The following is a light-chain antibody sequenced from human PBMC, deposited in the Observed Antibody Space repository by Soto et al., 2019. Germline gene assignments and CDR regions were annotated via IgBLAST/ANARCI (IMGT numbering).Light chain of an antibody. CDR2: DVS. V-gene: IGKV1-5*01. CDR1: QSIGDS. Sequence: DIQMTQSPSTLSASVGDRVTITCRASQSIGDSLAWYQPKPGKAPYLLISDVSSLERGVPSRFSGSGSGTEFTLTISSMQPDDFATFYCQQYNGYSRTFGQGTKVDI. CDR3: QQYNGYSRT. J-gene: IGKJ1*01.